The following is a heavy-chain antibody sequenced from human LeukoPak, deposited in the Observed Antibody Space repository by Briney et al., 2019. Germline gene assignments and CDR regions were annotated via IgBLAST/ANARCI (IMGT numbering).Heavy chain of an antibody. D-gene: IGHD2-2*01. CDR2: IYYSGST. CDR3: ARDNIVVVPAANLYYYYGMDV. J-gene: IGHJ6*02. V-gene: IGHV4-39*07. CDR1: GGSISSSSYY. Sequence: SETLSLTCTVSGGSISSSSYYWGWIRQPPGKGLEWIGSIYYSGSTYYNPSLKSQVTISVDTSKNQFSLKLSSVTAADTAVYYCARDNIVVVPAANLYYYYGMDVWGQGTTVTVSS.